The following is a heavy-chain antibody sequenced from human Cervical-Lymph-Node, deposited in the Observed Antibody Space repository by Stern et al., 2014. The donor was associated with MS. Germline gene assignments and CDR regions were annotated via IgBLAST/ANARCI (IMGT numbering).Heavy chain of an antibody. Sequence: QVQLVQSGAEVKKPGSSVKVSCKASGGTFSSYTISWVRQAPGQGLEWMGRVIPILGIANYAQKFQGRVTITADKSTSTAYMELSGLRSEDTAVYYCARDRDETTRYGMDVWGQGTTVTVSS. CDR1: GGTFSSYT. D-gene: IGHD4-11*01. J-gene: IGHJ6*02. CDR3: ARDRDETTRYGMDV. V-gene: IGHV1-69*09. CDR2: VIPILGIA.